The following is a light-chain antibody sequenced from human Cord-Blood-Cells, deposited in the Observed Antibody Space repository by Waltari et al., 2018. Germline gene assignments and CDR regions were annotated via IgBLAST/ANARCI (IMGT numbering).Light chain of an antibody. CDR2: RNN. CDR1: SSNIGSTY. CDR3: AAWDDSLSGRV. Sequence: QSVLTQPPSASGTPGQRVTISRSGSSSNIGSTYVYWYQQLPGTAPKLLIYRNNQRPSGVPDRFSGSKSGTSASLAISGLRSEDEADYYCAAWDDSLSGRVFGGGTKLTVL. J-gene: IGLJ3*02. V-gene: IGLV1-47*01.